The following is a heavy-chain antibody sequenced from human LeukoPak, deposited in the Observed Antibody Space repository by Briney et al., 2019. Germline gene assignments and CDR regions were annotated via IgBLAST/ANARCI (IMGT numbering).Heavy chain of an antibody. CDR1: GFTFSNYW. J-gene: IGHJ6*03. Sequence: GGSLRLSCAASGFTFSNYWMTWVRQAPGKGLEWVANIKQDGSEKYYVDSVKGRFTISRDNAKNSLYLQMNSLRAEDTAVYYCARDPPTIPYYMDVWGKGTTVTVSS. CDR3: ARDPPTIPYYMDV. D-gene: IGHD2-2*01. V-gene: IGHV3-7*01. CDR2: IKQDGSEK.